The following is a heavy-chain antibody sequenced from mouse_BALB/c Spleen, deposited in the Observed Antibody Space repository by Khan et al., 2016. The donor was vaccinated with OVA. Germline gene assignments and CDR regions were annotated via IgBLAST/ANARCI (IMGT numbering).Heavy chain of an antibody. CDR3: TTAYYRYYFDY. CDR1: GSTFTSYG. Sequence: EVKLEESGAELGRPGSSVKLSCKTSGSTFTSYGIKWVKQRPGQGLEWMGYIYPGNGYPEYNEKFQGKAILTSDTSSSTAYMQLRSLTSEDSAMYFCTTAYYRYYFDYWGQGTTLTVSS. V-gene: IGHV1S134*01. J-gene: IGHJ2*01. D-gene: IGHD2-12*01. CDR2: IYPGNGYP.